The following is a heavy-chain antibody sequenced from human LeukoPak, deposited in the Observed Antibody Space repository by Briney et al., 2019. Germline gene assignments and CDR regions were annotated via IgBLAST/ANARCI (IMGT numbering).Heavy chain of an antibody. J-gene: IGHJ5*02. V-gene: IGHV1-18*01. CDR1: GYTFTSYG. CDR2: ISAYNGNT. Sequence: ASVKVSCKASGYTFTSYGISWVRQAPGQGLEWMGWISAYNGNTNYAQKLQGRVTMTTDTSTSTAYMELRSLRSDDTAVYYCARKSTIFGVVSVDPWGQGTLVTVSS. D-gene: IGHD3-3*01. CDR3: ARKSTIFGVVSVDP.